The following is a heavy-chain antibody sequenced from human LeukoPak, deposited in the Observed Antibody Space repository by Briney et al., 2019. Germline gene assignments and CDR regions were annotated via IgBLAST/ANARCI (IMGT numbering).Heavy chain of an antibody. CDR1: GYTLTELS. CDR3: ATDVIDGGPFRVVSSSWTTIDY. CDR2: FDPEDGET. V-gene: IGHV1-24*01. D-gene: IGHD6-13*01. J-gene: IGHJ4*02. Sequence: ASVKVSCKVSGYTLTELSMHWVRQAPGKGLEWMGGFDPEDGETIYAQKFQGRVTMTEDTSTDTAYMELSSLRSEDTAVYYCATDVIDGGPFRVVSSSWTTIDYWGQGTLVTVPS.